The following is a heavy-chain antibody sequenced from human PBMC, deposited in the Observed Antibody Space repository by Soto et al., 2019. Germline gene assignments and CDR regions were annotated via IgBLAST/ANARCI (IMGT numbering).Heavy chain of an antibody. Sequence: PGESLKISCKGSGYSFTSYWIGWVRQMPGKGLEWMGIIYPGDSDTRYSPSFQGQVTISADKSISTAYLQWSSLKASDTAMYYCASRSVSAIRYNEYYMDVWGKGTTVTVSS. CDR3: ASRSVSAIRYNEYYMDV. J-gene: IGHJ6*03. CDR1: GYSFTSYW. D-gene: IGHD1-20*01. V-gene: IGHV5-51*01. CDR2: IYPGDSDT.